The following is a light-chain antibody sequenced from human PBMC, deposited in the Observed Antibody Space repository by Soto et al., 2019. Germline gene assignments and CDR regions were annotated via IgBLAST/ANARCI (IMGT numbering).Light chain of an antibody. J-gene: IGLJ2*01. Sequence: QSALTQPRSVSGSPGQSVTISCTGTSGDVGGYNYVSWYQQHPGKAPKLMIYDVSKRPSGVPDRFSGSKSGNTASLTISGLQAEDEADYYCCSYAGSFGVVFGGGTKLIVL. CDR1: SGDVGGYNY. CDR2: DVS. CDR3: CSYAGSFGVV. V-gene: IGLV2-11*01.